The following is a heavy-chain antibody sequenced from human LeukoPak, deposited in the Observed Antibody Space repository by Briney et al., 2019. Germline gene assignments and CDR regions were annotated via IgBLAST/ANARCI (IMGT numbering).Heavy chain of an antibody. CDR2: ISGGGETT. D-gene: IGHD4-17*01. J-gene: IGHJ4*02. CDR1: GFTFNNYA. Sequence: GGSLRLSCAASGFTFNNYAMNWVRQALGKGLEWVSSISGGGETTYYADSAKGRFTISRDNSQNTLYLQMNSLRAEDTAVYYCARDYADYVGYFFFDYWGQGTLVTVSS. V-gene: IGHV3-23*01. CDR3: ARDYADYVGYFFFDY.